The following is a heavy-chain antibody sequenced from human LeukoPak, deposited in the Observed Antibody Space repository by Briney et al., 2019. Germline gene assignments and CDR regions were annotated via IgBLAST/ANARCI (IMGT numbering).Heavy chain of an antibody. D-gene: IGHD1-14*01. CDR3: AREEPSSNYFDY. CDR2: IYYRGRT. Sequence: SETLSLTCTVSGGSISSYYWTWIRQPPGKGLEWIGYIYYRGRTNYNPSLKSRATISVDTSKNQFSLKLTSVTAADTAFYYCAREEPSSNYFDYWGQGTLVTVSS. CDR1: GGSISSYY. V-gene: IGHV4-59*01. J-gene: IGHJ4*02.